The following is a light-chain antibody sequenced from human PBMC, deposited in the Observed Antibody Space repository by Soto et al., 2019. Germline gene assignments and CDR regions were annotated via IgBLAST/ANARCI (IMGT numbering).Light chain of an antibody. CDR3: SSFTPSSTLV. Sequence: QSALTQPASVSGSPGQPITLSCTGTSSDVGSFDSVAWYQHNPGKAPKLMIYDVSNRPSGVSSRFSGSKSGNTASLSISGLQTEDEANYYCSSFTPSSTLVFGTGTKGTVL. CDR2: DVS. V-gene: IGLV2-14*01. J-gene: IGLJ1*01. CDR1: SSDVGSFDS.